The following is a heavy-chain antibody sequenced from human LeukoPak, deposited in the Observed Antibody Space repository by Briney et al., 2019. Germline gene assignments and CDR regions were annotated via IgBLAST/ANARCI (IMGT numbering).Heavy chain of an antibody. Sequence: ASVNVSFKCSGYTFTGYYMHWVRQAPGQGLEWMGWINPNSGGTNYAQKFQGRVTMTRDTSISTAYMELSRLRSDDTAVYYCARAPYSSGWYPDYWGQGTLVTVSS. V-gene: IGHV1-2*02. CDR3: ARAPYSSGWYPDY. CDR2: INPNSGGT. D-gene: IGHD6-19*01. CDR1: GYTFTGYY. J-gene: IGHJ4*02.